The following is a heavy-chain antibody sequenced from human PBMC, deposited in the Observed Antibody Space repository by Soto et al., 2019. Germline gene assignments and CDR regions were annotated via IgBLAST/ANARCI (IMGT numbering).Heavy chain of an antibody. J-gene: IGHJ4*02. V-gene: IGHV4-39*01. CDR1: GHSIISTGHY. D-gene: IGHD1-26*01. CDR3: ASYSGTYSDFDY. Sequence: SETLSPTGIVCGHSIISTGHYWGWIRQPPGKGLEWIGNIYYSGSTYYNPSLKSRVTISVDTSKNQFSLKLSSVTAADTAVYYCASYSGTYSDFDYWGQGTLVT. CDR2: IYYSGST.